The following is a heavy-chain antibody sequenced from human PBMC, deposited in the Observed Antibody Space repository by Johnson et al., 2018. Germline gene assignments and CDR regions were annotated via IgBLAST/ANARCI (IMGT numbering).Heavy chain of an antibody. J-gene: IGHJ6*02. CDR2: ISSSYTYI. Sequence: VQLVESGGGLVKPGGSLRLSCAASGFTFSDYSMNWVRQAPGKGLEWVSSISSSYTYIYYADAVKGRFTISRDNAKNSLYLQMDSLRAEDTAVYYCARTSPNYFYYYAMDVGGQGTTVTVSS. D-gene: IGHD2/OR15-2a*01. CDR1: GFTFSDYS. V-gene: IGHV3-21*01. CDR3: ARTSPNYFYYYAMDV.